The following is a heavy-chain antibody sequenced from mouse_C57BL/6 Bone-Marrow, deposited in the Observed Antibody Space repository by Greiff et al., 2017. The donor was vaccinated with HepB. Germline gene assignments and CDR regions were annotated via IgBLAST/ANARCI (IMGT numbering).Heavy chain of an antibody. J-gene: IGHJ2*01. CDR1: GFTFSDYG. V-gene: IGHV5-15*01. Sequence: EVQGVESGGGLVQPGGSLKLSCAASGFTFSDYGMAWVRQAPRKGPEWVAFISNLAYSIYYADTVTGRFTISRENAKNTLYLEMSSLRSEDTAMYYCARLYYGSSWDYFDYWGQGTTLTVSS. CDR3: ARLYYGSSWDYFDY. D-gene: IGHD1-1*01. CDR2: ISNLAYSI.